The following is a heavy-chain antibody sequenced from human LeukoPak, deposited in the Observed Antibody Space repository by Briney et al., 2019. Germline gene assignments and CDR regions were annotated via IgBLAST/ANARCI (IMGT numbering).Heavy chain of an antibody. Sequence: GGSLRLSCGGSGFTLSSYWMHWVRQAPGKGLVWVSRISSDGSSTSYADSVKGRFTISRDNAKNTLYLQMNNLRAEDTAVYYCVSFGAVGCGQGTLVTVSS. D-gene: IGHD3-3*01. CDR2: ISSDGSST. CDR3: VSFGAVG. J-gene: IGHJ4*02. CDR1: GFTLSSYW. V-gene: IGHV3-74*01.